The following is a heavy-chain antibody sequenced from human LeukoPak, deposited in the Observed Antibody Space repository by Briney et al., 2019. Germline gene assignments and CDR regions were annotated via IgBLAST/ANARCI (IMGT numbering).Heavy chain of an antibody. V-gene: IGHV5-51*01. CDR3: AGLAGATRRSARGYGMDV. CDR2: IYPGDSDT. J-gene: IGHJ6*02. D-gene: IGHD1-26*01. Sequence: GESLKISCKGSGYSFTSYWIGWVRQMPGKGLEWMGIIYPGDSDTRYSPSFQGQVTISADKSISTAYLQWSSLKASDTAMYYCAGLAGATRRSARGYGMDVWGQGTTVTVSS. CDR1: GYSFTSYW.